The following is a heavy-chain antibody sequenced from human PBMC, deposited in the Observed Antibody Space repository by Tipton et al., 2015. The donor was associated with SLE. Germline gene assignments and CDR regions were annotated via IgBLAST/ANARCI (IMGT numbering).Heavy chain of an antibody. CDR3: ARDRSIAAAGLDY. D-gene: IGHD6-13*01. CDR1: GGSISSSSYY. V-gene: IGHV4-39*02. CDR2: IYYSGST. Sequence: TLSLTCTVSGGSISSSSYYWGWIRQPPGKGLEWIGSIYYSGSTYYNPSLKSRVTISVDTSKNQFSLKLSSVTAADTAVYYCARDRSIAAAGLDYWGQGTLVTVSS. J-gene: IGHJ4*02.